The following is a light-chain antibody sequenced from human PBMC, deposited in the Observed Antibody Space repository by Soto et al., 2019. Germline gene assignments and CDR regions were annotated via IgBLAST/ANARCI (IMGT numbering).Light chain of an antibody. CDR1: SSDVGANIF. CDR2: TVS. J-gene: IGLJ1*01. CDR3: SSFTTDSTYV. Sequence: LTQPASVSGSPGQSITISCTGTSSDVGANIFVSWYQQHPGKVPKLMIYTVSSRPSGVSQRFSGSKSGNTASLTISGLQAEDEADYYCSSFTTDSTYVFGTGTKV. V-gene: IGLV2-14*01.